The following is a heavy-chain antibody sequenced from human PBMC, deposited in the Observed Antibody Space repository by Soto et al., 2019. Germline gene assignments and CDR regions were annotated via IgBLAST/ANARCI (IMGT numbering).Heavy chain of an antibody. CDR1: GGSISSGGYY. CDR3: ARTTAVPNTLRSRYFFDY. CDR2: IYYSGST. V-gene: IGHV4-31*03. J-gene: IGHJ4*02. D-gene: IGHD4-17*01. Sequence: SETLSLTCTVSGGSISSGGYYRSWIRQHPGKGLEWIGYIYYSGSTYYNPSLKSRVTISVDLSKNRFSLRLSSVTTADTALYYCARTTAVPNTLRSRYFFDYWGQGTLVTVSS.